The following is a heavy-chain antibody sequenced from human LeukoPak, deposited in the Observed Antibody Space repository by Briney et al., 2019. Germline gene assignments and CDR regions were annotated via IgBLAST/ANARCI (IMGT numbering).Heavy chain of an antibody. V-gene: IGHV3-11*01. CDR3: ARGGQDYAY. Sequence: GGSLRLSCAASGFIFNDYYMSWIRQAPGKGLEWVSYISSSANTKSYADSVQGRFTISRDNAQNSLYLQMNSLRAEDTAVYYCARGGQDYAYWGQGTLVTVSS. CDR2: ISSSANTK. J-gene: IGHJ4*02. D-gene: IGHD4-17*01. CDR1: GFIFNDYY.